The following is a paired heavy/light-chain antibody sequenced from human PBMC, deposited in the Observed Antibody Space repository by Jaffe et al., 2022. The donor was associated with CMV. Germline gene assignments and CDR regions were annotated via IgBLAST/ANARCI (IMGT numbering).Light chain of an antibody. J-gene: IGKJ4*01. V-gene: IGKV1D-13*01. CDR1: QGISSA. CDR2: DAS. CDR3: QQFNNYPPALT. Sequence: AIQLTQSPSSLSASVGDRVTITCRASQGISSALAWYQQKPGKAPKLLIYDASSLESGVPSRFSGSGSGTDFTLTISSLQPEDFATYYCQQFNNYPPALTFGGGTKVEIK.
Heavy chain of an antibody. V-gene: IGHV3-11*01. J-gene: IGHJ6*02. CDR1: GFTFSDYY. D-gene: IGHD3-10*01. CDR2: ISSSGSTI. CDR3: ARDGVGSAAHSSYAASYYYYGMDV. Sequence: QVQLVESGGGLVKPGGSLRLSCAASGFTFSDYYMSWIRQAPGKGLEWVSYISSSGSTIYYADSVKGRFTISRDNAKNSLYLQMNSLRAEDTAVYYCARDGVGSAAHSSYAASYYYYGMDVWGQGTTVTVSS.